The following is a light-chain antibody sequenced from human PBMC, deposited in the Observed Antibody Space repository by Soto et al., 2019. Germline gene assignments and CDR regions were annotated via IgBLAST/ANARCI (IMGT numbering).Light chain of an antibody. CDR1: GSSIGTNT. CDR2: GDN. CDR3: AAWDGSLNNVL. V-gene: IGLV1-44*01. J-gene: IGLJ2*01. Sequence: QSVLTQPPSASGTPGQRGTISCSGSGSSIGTNTVNWYRQLPGTAPKLLIYGDNQRPSGVPDRFSGSKSGTSASLAISGLQSEDEAEYYCAAWDGSLNNVLFGGGTKVTVL.